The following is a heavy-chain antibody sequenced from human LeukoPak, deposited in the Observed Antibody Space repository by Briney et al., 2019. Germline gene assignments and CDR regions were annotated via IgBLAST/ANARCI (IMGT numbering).Heavy chain of an antibody. V-gene: IGHV3-30*03. D-gene: IGHD3-10*01. CDR2: TSSDLNVK. J-gene: IGHJ4*02. CDR1: GFIFSNYG. Sequence: GGSLRLSCAASGFIFSNYGMNWVRQAPGKGLEWVAVTSSDLNVKLYADSVKGRFTISRDNSRSTLYLQMNSLRPEDTAIYYCAREGYYGSGSPPSLYLDYWGQGTLVTVSS. CDR3: AREGYYGSGSPPSLYLDY.